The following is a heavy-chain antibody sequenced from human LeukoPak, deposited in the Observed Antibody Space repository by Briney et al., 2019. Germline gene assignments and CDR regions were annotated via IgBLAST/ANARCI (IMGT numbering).Heavy chain of an antibody. D-gene: IGHD3-10*02. V-gene: IGHV4-59*01. CDR2: IYHSGIT. CDR1: NASIYTYY. Sequence: SETLSLTCTVSNASIYTYYWGWVRQPPGKGLEWIGYIYHSGITNYNPSLKSRVTISVDTSKNQFSLKLNSVTAADTAVYYCARLFPRNWFDPWGQGTLVTVSS. J-gene: IGHJ5*02. CDR3: ARLFPRNWFDP.